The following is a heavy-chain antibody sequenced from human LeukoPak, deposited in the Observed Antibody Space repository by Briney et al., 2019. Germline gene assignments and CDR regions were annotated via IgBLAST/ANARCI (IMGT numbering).Heavy chain of an antibody. D-gene: IGHD3-10*01. V-gene: IGHV3-7*01. J-gene: IGHJ4*02. CDR3: VSAIRGSPIDY. CDR1: GFSFSNYW. CDR2: IKTDGSET. Sequence: GGSLRLSCAASGFSFSNYWVGWVRQAPGKGLACVANIKTDGSETYYVDSVKGRSTISRDNAKNSLFLQMNSLRAEDTAIYYCVSAIRGSPIDYWGQGTLVSVPS.